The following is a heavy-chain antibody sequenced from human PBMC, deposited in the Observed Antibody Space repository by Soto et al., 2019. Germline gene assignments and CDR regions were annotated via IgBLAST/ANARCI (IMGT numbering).Heavy chain of an antibody. CDR2: IKEDGSEK. Sequence: EVQLVESGGGLVQPGESLRLSCAASGFTFDRYWMTWVRQAPGKGLEWVANIKEDGSEKNYVNSVKGRFTISRDNAKNSLYLQMNSLRAEDTATYYCARCGSENDYWGQGTLVTVSS. V-gene: IGHV3-7*03. CDR3: ARCGSENDY. D-gene: IGHD5-12*01. J-gene: IGHJ4*02. CDR1: GFTFDRYW.